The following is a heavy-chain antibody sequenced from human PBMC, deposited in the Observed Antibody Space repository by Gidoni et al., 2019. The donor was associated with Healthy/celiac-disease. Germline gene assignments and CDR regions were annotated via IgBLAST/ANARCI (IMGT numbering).Heavy chain of an antibody. Sequence: EVQLVQSGAELKNPGESLRISCTGSGYRFTRYWIRWVRQMPGKGLEWMGRIDPRDSYTNYSPSFQGHVTISADKSISTAYLQWSSLKASDTAMYYCARHPGYSYGRALDYWGQGTLVTVSS. CDR1: GYRFTRYW. J-gene: IGHJ4*02. V-gene: IGHV5-10-1*03. CDR2: IDPRDSYT. CDR3: ARHPGYSYGRALDY. D-gene: IGHD5-18*01.